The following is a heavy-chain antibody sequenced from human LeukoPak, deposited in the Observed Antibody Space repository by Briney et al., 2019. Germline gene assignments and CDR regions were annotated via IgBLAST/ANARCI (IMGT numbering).Heavy chain of an antibody. Sequence: SETLSLTCAVYGGSFSGYYWSWIRQPPGKGLEWIGEINHSGSTNYNPSLKSRVTISVDTSKNQFSLKLSSVTAADTAVYYCARAPTVGDLSLYFDYWGQGTLVTVSS. V-gene: IGHV4-34*01. CDR3: ARAPTVGDLSLYFDY. J-gene: IGHJ4*02. CDR2: INHSGST. CDR1: GGSFSGYY. D-gene: IGHD3-16*02.